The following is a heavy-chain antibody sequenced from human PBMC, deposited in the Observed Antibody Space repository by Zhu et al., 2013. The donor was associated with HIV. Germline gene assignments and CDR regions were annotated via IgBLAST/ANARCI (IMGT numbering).Heavy chain of an antibody. CDR1: GGTFSSYA. J-gene: IGHJ6*02. D-gene: IGHD2-21*02. CDR2: IIPIFGTA. V-gene: IGHV1-69*01. CDR3: ACVVVTAIPNLVYYYYGMDV. Sequence: QVQLVQSGAEVKKPGSSVKVSCKASGGTFSSYAISWVRQAPGQGLEWMGGIIPIFGTANYAQKFQGRVTITADESTSTAYMELSSLRSEDTAVYYCACVVVTAIPNLVYYYYGMDVWGQGTTVTVSS.